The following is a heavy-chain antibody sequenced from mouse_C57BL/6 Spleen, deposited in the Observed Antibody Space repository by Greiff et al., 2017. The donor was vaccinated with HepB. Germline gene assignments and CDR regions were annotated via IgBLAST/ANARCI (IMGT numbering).Heavy chain of an antibody. Sequence: VMLVESGAELVRPGTSVKVSCKASGYAFTNYLIEWVKQRPGQGLEWIGVINPGSGGTNYNEKFKGKATLTADKSSSTAYMQLSSLTSEDSAVYFCARSGGLRDYFDYWGQGTTLTVSS. CDR3: ARSGGLRDYFDY. V-gene: IGHV1-54*01. CDR1: GYAFTNYL. CDR2: INPGSGGT. J-gene: IGHJ2*01. D-gene: IGHD2-2*01.